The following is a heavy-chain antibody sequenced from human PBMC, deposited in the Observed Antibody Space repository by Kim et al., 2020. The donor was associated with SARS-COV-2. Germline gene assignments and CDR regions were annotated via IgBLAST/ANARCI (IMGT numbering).Heavy chain of an antibody. V-gene: IGHV1-18*01. CDR3: ERDRVIMIGLGADSFDM. CDR2: ISAYNGNT. J-gene: IGHJ3*02. D-gene: IGHD3-22*01. Sequence: ASVKVSCKASGYTFTIYGINWVRQAPGQGLEWMGWISAYNGNTNYPQKFQGRVTMTTDTSTSTAYMELRSLRSDDTALYYCERDRVIMIGLGADSFDMWGQGTMVTVSS. CDR1: GYTFTIYG.